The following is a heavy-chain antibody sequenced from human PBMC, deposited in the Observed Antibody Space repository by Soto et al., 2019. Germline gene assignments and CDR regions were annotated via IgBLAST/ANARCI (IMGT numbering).Heavy chain of an antibody. CDR1: GGSISSGGYY. CDR2: IYYSGST. V-gene: IGHV4-31*03. CDR3: ARRNGYGSGIDAFDI. D-gene: IGHD3-10*01. J-gene: IGHJ3*02. Sequence: QVQLQESGPGLVKPSQTLSLTCTVSGGSISSGGYYWSWIRQHPGKGLEWIGYIYYSGSTYYNPSLKSRVTIXXDXSXXQFSLKLSSVTAADTAVYYCARRNGYGSGIDAFDIWGQGTMVTVSS.